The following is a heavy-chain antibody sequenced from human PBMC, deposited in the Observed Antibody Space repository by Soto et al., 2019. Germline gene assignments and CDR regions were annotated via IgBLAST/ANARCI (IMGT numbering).Heavy chain of an antibody. CDR2: VSIGGST. Sequence: GGSLRLSCAASGFTSSSYAMGWVRQGPGKGLEWVAVVSIGGSTHYADSVRGRFTISRDNSKNTLSLQMNSLTAEDTAVYFCAKRRGAGGHFDYWGQGALVTVYS. CDR3: AKRRGAGGHFDY. J-gene: IGHJ4*02. D-gene: IGHD2-15*01. CDR1: GFTSSSYA. V-gene: IGHV3-23*01.